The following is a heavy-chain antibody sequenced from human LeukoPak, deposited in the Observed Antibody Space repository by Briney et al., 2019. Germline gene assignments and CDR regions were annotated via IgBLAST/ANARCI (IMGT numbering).Heavy chain of an antibody. Sequence: GGSLRLSCVASGFTFNNYAMKWVRQAPGKGLEWVSGISGSGGSTYYADSVKGRFTISRDNSKNTLYLQMNSLRAEDTAVYYCARDDYYDSSRVDYWGQGTLVTVSS. CDR3: ARDDYYDSSRVDY. CDR1: GFTFNNYA. D-gene: IGHD3-22*01. V-gene: IGHV3-23*01. J-gene: IGHJ4*02. CDR2: ISGSGGST.